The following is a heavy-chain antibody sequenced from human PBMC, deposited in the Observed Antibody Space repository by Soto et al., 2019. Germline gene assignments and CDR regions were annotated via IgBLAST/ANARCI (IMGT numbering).Heavy chain of an antibody. J-gene: IGHJ4*02. CDR1: GFTFSTYA. V-gene: IGHV3-23*01. CDR2: ISGSGSTT. D-gene: IGHD1-1*01. CDR3: AREVRISSY. Sequence: GGSLRLSCAASGFTFSTYAMSWVRQAPGKGLEWVSAISGSGSTTYYTDSVKGRFTTSRDNSKNTVYLQMNSLRAEDTAVYYCAREVRISSYWGQGTLVTVSS.